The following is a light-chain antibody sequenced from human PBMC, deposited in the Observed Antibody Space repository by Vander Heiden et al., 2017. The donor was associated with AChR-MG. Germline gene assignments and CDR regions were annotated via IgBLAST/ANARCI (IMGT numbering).Light chain of an antibody. V-gene: IGKV3-15*01. Sequence: EIVMTQSPATLSVSPGERATLSCRASQGVNYNLAWFQQKPGQAPRLLIYGASARATGIPDRFSGSGSGTEFTLTISSLQSEDFAVYYCQQDNNWPRTFGQGTKVEIK. CDR3: QQDNNWPRT. J-gene: IGKJ1*01. CDR1: QGVNYN. CDR2: GAS.